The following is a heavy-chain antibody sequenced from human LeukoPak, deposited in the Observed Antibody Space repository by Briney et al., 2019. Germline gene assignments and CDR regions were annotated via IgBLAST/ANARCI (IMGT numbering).Heavy chain of an antibody. Sequence: SVKVSCKASGGTFSSYAISWVRQAPGQGLEWMGGIIPIFGTANYAQKFQGRVTITADESTSTAYMELSSLRSEDTAVYYCARGQLGPDYYYYGMDVWGQGTTVTVSS. J-gene: IGHJ6*02. D-gene: IGHD6-13*01. CDR1: GGTFSSYA. CDR2: IIPIFGTA. CDR3: ARGQLGPDYYYYGMDV. V-gene: IGHV1-69*13.